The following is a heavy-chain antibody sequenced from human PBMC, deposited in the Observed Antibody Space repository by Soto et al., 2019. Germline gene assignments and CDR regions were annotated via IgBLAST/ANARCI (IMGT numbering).Heavy chain of an antibody. Sequence: QTLSLTCVGSGDTVSSNSVAWNWVRQSPSRGLGWLGRTYYRSRWYSDYAVSVRSRIDINADTSKNQVSLQLNSVTPEDTAVYYCARSEEDSDYYYYGMDVWGQGTTVTVSS. CDR2: TYYRSRWYS. CDR3: ARSEEDSDYYYYGMDV. V-gene: IGHV6-1*01. D-gene: IGHD2-15*01. CDR1: GDTVSSNSVA. J-gene: IGHJ6*02.